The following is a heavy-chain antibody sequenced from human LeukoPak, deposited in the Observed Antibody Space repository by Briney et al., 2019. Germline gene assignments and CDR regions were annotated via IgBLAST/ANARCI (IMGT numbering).Heavy chain of an antibody. CDR1: GFTVSSNY. V-gene: IGHV3-66*01. Sequence: GGSLRLSCAASGFTVSSNYMSWVRQAPGKGLEWVSFVYSGGSTYYADSVKGRFTISRDNSKSTLYLQMNSLRAEDTAVYYCARDGGYSYGYGYSYYYGMDVWGQGTTVTVSS. CDR3: ARDGGYSYGYGYSYYYGMDV. J-gene: IGHJ6*02. CDR2: VYSGGST. D-gene: IGHD5-18*01.